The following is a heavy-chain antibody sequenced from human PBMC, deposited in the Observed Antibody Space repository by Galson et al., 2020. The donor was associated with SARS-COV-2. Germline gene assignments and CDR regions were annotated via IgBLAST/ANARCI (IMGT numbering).Heavy chain of an antibody. Sequence: SETLSLTCAISGDSVSSNSAAWNWIRQSPSRGLEWLGRTYYRSKWSNDYALSVQSRITINPDTSKNQFSLQLNSVTPEDTAVYYCARIRWLAGEVYFDYWGQGTLVTVSS. V-gene: IGHV6-1*01. D-gene: IGHD6-19*01. J-gene: IGHJ4*02. CDR1: GDSVSSNSAA. CDR2: TYYRSKWSN. CDR3: ARIRWLAGEVYFDY.